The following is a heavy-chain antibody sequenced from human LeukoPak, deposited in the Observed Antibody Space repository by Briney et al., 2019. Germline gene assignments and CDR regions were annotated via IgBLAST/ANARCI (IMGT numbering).Heavy chain of an antibody. Sequence: GGPLRLSCGASRITFIRYVVSWVRRAPGKGLEWVSLIRGSGGNTYYADSVKGRFTISRHNSKHTLYLQIHTQRPDDTALYYCSKDPTDSSGYYLYYFDFWGQGTLVTVSS. CDR3: SKDPTDSSGYYLYYFDF. CDR2: IRGSGGNT. D-gene: IGHD3-22*01. CDR1: RITFIRYV. J-gene: IGHJ4*02. V-gene: IGHV3-23*01.